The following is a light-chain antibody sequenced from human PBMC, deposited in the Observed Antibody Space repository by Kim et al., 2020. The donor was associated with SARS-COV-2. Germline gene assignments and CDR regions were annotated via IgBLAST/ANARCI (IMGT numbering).Light chain of an antibody. CDR2: GAS. CDR3: QQYKKWPPIT. J-gene: IGKJ5*01. CDR1: QSVDSN. V-gene: IGKV3-15*01. Sequence: SPGERATLSRAASQSVDSNLAWYQQKPCQAPTLLIYGASSRATGVPARFSGSGSGTEFTLTISSLQSEDFALYYCQQYKKWPPITFGQGTRLEIK.